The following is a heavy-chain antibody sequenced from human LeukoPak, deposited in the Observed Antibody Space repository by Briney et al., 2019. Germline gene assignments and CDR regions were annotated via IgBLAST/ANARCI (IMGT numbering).Heavy chain of an antibody. CDR3: ARVLLKPYYYYGMDV. J-gene: IGHJ6*04. Sequence: PSETLSLTCAVYGGSFSGYYWSWIRQPPGKGLEWIGEINDSGSTNYSPSLKSRVTISVDTSKNQFSLKLSSVTAADTAVYYCARVLLKPYYYYGMDVWGKGTTVTVSS. CDR2: INDSGST. V-gene: IGHV4-34*01. CDR1: GGSFSGYY.